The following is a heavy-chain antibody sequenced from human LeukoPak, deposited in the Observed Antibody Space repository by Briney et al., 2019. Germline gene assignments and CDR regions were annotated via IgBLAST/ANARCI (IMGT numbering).Heavy chain of an antibody. J-gene: IGHJ4*02. V-gene: IGHV3-33*08. CDR2: IWYDGSNK. Sequence: GGSLRLSCAASGFTFSSYAMHWVRQAPGKGLEWVAVIWYDGSNKYYADSVKGRFTISRDNSKNTLYLQMNSLRAEDTAVYYCARVRDSSGYYSTLLDYWGQGTLVTVSS. CDR1: GFTFSSYA. D-gene: IGHD3-22*01. CDR3: ARVRDSSGYYSTLLDY.